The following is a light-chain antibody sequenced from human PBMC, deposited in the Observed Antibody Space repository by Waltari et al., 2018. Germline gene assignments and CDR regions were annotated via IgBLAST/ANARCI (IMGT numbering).Light chain of an antibody. J-gene: IGKJ1*01. Sequence: DIVMTQPPDSLAVSLGGRATITCKSSQSVLDSSNNNKFLAWYHQKAGQPPRLLIYWASTRDSGVPDRFSGSGSGTDFTLTISSLQAEDVAIYYCHQYYSPPGTFGQGTRVEIK. CDR1: QSVLDSSNNNKF. V-gene: IGKV4-1*01. CDR2: WAS. CDR3: HQYYSPPGT.